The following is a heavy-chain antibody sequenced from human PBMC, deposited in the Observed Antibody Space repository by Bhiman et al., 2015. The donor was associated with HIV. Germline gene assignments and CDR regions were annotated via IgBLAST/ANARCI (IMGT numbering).Heavy chain of an antibody. D-gene: IGHD1-7*01. J-gene: IGHJ4*02. CDR1: GFTFSRYE. CDR2: ISSSGSTI. Sequence: EVQLVESGGGLVQPGGSLRLSCAASGFTFSRYEMNWVRQAPGKGLEWVSYISSSGSTIYYADSVKGRFTISRDNAKKSLYLQMNSLRAEDTAVYYCATEPGGTTQGRFDFWGQGTLVTVSS. CDR3: ATEPGGTTQGRFDF. V-gene: IGHV3-48*03.